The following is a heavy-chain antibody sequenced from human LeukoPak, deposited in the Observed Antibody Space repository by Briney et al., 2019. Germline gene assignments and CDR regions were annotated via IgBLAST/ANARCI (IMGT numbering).Heavy chain of an antibody. V-gene: IGHV1-3*01. D-gene: IGHD3-10*01. J-gene: IGHJ6*02. CDR3: SIGFTMVRGVIGTYYGMDV. Sequence: GASVKVSCKASGYTFTSYAMHWVRQAPGQRLEWMGWINACNGNTKYSQKFQGRVTITRDTSASTAYMELSSLRSEDTAVYYCSIGFTMVRGVIGTYYGMDVWGQGTTVTVSS. CDR2: INACNGNT. CDR1: GYTFTSYA.